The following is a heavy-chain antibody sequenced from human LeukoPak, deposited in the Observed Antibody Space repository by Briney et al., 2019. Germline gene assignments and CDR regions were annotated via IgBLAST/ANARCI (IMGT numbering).Heavy chain of an antibody. CDR3: ARVGPRVPFSFDY. V-gene: IGHV3-11*05. CDR1: GFTFSDYY. J-gene: IGHJ4*02. Sequence: GGSLRLSCAASGFTFSDYYMSWIRQAPGKGLEWVSYISSSSSYTNYADSVKGRFTISRDNAKNSLYLQMNSLRAEDTAVYYCARVGPRVPFSFDYWGQGTLVTVSS. CDR2: ISSSSSYT. D-gene: IGHD3-3*01.